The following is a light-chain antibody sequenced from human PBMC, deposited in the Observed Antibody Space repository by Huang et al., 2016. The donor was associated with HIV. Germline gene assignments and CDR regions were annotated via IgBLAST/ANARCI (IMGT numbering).Light chain of an antibody. CDR1: ESVGSN. J-gene: IGKJ2*01. V-gene: IGKV3-15*01. CDR2: DAS. Sequence: IVMTQSPATLSVSPGERATLSCRASESVGSNLAWYQQKPGQAPRLLIFDASARASGFPDRFSGSGFGTEFTLTISSLQSEDFAVYYCHHYSNWPPAYTFGQGTKLEIK. CDR3: HHYSNWPPAYT.